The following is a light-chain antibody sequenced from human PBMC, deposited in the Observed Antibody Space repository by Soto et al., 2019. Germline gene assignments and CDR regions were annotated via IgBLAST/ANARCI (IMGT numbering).Light chain of an antibody. CDR1: QSISSS. Sequence: DIQMTQSPSSLSASVGDRVTITCRASQSISSSLNWYQQKPGKAPKLLISVSSSLQSGVPLRFSGSGSGTDFTLTISGLQPEDSATYYCQQSYSTPYTFGQGTKLEIK. V-gene: IGKV1-39*01. CDR2: VSS. J-gene: IGKJ2*01. CDR3: QQSYSTPYT.